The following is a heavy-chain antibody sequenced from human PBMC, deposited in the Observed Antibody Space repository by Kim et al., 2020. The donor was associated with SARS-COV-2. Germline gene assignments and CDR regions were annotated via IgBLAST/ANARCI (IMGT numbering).Heavy chain of an antibody. CDR3: AKMVSGSYLKWFDF. CDR2: ISGSDGST. V-gene: IGHV3-23*01. CDR1: GFTFSTYA. D-gene: IGHD3-10*01. J-gene: IGHJ5*02. Sequence: GGSLRLSCAASGFTFSTYAMSWVRRVPGKGLEWVSGISGSDGSTKYADSVRGRFTISRDNSKNMVYLQMKSLRNEDTAVYYCAKMVSGSYLKWFDFWGQG.